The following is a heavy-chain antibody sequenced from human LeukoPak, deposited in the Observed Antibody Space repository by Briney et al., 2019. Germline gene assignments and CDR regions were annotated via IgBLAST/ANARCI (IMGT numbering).Heavy chain of an antibody. V-gene: IGHV4-59*01. CDR2: IYYSGST. Sequence: PSETLSLTCTVSGGSISSYYWSWIRQPPGKGLEWIGYIYYSGSTNYNPSLKSRVTISVDTSKNQFSLKLNSVTAADTAEYYCARSKWGYAFDIWGQGTMVTVSS. J-gene: IGHJ3*02. CDR1: GGSISSYY. D-gene: IGHD1-26*01. CDR3: ARSKWGYAFDI.